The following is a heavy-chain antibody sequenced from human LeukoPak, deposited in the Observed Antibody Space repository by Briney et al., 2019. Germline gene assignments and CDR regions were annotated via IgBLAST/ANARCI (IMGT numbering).Heavy chain of an antibody. CDR3: AKEETYYYGSGSPWAMDV. V-gene: IGHV3-23*01. CDR2: ISGSGGST. D-gene: IGHD3-10*01. Sequence: PGGSLRLSCAASGFTFSSYAMSWVRQAPGKGPEWVSAISGSGGSTYYADSVKGRFTISRDNSKHTLYLQTNSLRAEDTAVYYCAKEETYYYGSGSPWAMDVWGQGTTVTVSS. J-gene: IGHJ6*02. CDR1: GFTFSSYA.